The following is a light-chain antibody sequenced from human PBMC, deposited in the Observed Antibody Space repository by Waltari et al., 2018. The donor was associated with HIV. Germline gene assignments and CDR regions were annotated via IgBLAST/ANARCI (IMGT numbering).Light chain of an antibody. V-gene: IGLV2-8*01. CDR3: SSYAGRNNRLV. Sequence: QSALTQPPSASGSPGQSVTISCTGTRNDVGNYAYVSWYQQHPGKAPKLLIYEVNQRPSGVPDRFSGPKSDNTASLTVSGLQAEDEANYYCSSYAGRNNRLVFGGGTKVTVL. J-gene: IGLJ2*01. CDR2: EVN. CDR1: RNDVGNYAY.